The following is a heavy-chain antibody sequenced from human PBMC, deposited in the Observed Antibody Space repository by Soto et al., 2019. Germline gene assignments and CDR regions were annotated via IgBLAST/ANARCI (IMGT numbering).Heavy chain of an antibody. V-gene: IGHV1-69*02. J-gene: IGHJ4*02. CDR1: GGTFRNYP. Sequence: QVQLVQSGTEVKKPGSSVKVSCKASGGTFRNYPINWVRQAPGQGLEWMGSIFPLTDIPDYAQNFQARLTISADKSTSIAHMELSSLTSDDTAMYFCARSPLVVLNYFESWGQGTLVTVSS. CDR2: IFPLTDIP. CDR3: ARSPLVVLNYFES. D-gene: IGHD2-8*01.